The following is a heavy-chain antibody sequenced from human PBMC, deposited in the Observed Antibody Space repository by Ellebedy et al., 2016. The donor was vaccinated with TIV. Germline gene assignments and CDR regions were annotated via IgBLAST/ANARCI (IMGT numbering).Heavy chain of an antibody. CDR2: ISGSSSTI. CDR1: GFTFSSYS. V-gene: IGHV3-48*04. Sequence: GGSLRLXXAASGFTFSSYSMNWVRQAPGKGLEWISYISGSSSTIYYADSMKGRFTISRDNAKKSLYLEMNSLRAEDTAVYYCARMAEYSGYADKWGQGALVTVSS. D-gene: IGHD5-12*01. CDR3: ARMAEYSGYADK. J-gene: IGHJ4*02.